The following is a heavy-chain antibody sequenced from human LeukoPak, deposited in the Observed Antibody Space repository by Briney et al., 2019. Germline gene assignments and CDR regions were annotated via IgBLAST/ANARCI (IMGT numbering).Heavy chain of an antibody. CDR2: IRSKTYGETI. D-gene: IGHD3-16*01. Sequence: GGTLRLSCTGSGFTFGDYAINWVRQAPGKGQEWVGLIRSKTYGETIQYAASVEGRFTISRDDSISIAYLQMTSLKIEDTAVYYCTSAVWPGGWFDPWGQGTLVTVSS. V-gene: IGHV3-49*04. CDR1: GFTFGDYA. J-gene: IGHJ5*02. CDR3: TSAVWPGGWFDP.